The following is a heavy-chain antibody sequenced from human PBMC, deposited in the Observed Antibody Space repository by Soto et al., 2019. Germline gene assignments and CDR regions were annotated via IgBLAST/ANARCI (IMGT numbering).Heavy chain of an antibody. Sequence: ASVKVSCKASGYTFTSDGISWVRQAPGQGLEGMGWISAYNGNTNCAQELQGRVTMTTDTSTSTAYMELRSLRSDDTAVYYCEGGIPSGAGDYYYGMDVWGQGTKVTVSS. V-gene: IGHV1-18*01. CDR2: ISAYNGNT. D-gene: IGHD2-2*01. CDR1: GYTFTSDG. J-gene: IGHJ6*01. CDR3: EGGIPSGAGDYYYGMDV.